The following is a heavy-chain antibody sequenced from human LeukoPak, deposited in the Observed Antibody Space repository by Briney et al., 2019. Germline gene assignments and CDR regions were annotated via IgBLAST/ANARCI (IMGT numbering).Heavy chain of an antibody. J-gene: IGHJ5*02. V-gene: IGHV4-59*01. Sequence: SETLSLTCTVSGGSISSYYWSWIRQPPGKGLEWIGYIYYSGSTNYNPSLKSRVTISVDTSKNQFSLKLSSVTAADTAVYYCAREAWFGESTNWFDPWGQGTLVTVSS. CDR3: AREAWFGESTNWFDP. CDR1: GGSISSYY. CDR2: IYYSGST. D-gene: IGHD3-10*01.